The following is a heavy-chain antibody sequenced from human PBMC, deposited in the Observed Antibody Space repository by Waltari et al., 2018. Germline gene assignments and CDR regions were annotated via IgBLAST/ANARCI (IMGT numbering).Heavy chain of an antibody. V-gene: IGHV3-64*01. CDR2: ISSNGVST. D-gene: IGHD2-21*01. CDR3: ARSPDQPDSLDYYMDV. J-gene: IGHJ6*03. CDR1: GFSFRIYA. Sequence: EVQLVESGGGLVQPGGSLRLSCAASGFSFRIYAMHWVRQAPGKGLDNVSAISSNGVSTYYANSMKGRLSISRDNSKNTLYLQMGSLRAEDMAVYYCARSPDQPDSLDYYMDVWGKGTTVTVSS.